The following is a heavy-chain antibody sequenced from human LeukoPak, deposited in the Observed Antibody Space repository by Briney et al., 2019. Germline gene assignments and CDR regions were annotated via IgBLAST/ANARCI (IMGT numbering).Heavy chain of an antibody. CDR1: GYTFSSYA. CDR3: ARGTYYYDSSGYYLTLLDAFDI. D-gene: IGHD3-22*01. J-gene: IGHJ3*02. Sequence: GASVKVSCKASGYTFSSYAISWVRQAPGQGLEWMGGIIPIFGTANYAQKFQGRVTITADESTSTAYMELSSLRSEDTAVYYCARGTYYYDSSGYYLTLLDAFDIWGQGTMVTVSS. V-gene: IGHV1-69*13. CDR2: IIPIFGTA.